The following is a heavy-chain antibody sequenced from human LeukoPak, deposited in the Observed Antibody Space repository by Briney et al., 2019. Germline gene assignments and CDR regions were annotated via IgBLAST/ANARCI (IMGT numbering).Heavy chain of an antibody. V-gene: IGHV4-4*07. CDR2: IYTSGST. J-gene: IGHJ4*02. Sequence: SETLSLTCTVSGDSISSDYWIWIRQPAGKGLEWIGRIYTSGSTNYNPSLKSRVTISVDTSKNQFSLKLSSVTAADTAVYYCAKMVTMVRGLDYWGQGTLVTVSS. D-gene: IGHD3-10*01. CDR1: GDSISSDY. CDR3: AKMVTMVRGLDY.